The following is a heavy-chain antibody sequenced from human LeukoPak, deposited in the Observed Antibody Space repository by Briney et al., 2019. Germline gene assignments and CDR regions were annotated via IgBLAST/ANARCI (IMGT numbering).Heavy chain of an antibody. D-gene: IGHD5-12*01. CDR1: GLTFRTSA. CDR3: AAGFSNRGYIY. CDR2: TVLGSGDT. J-gene: IGHJ4*02. Sequence: GASVKVSCKAFGLTFRTSAMQWVRQTGGQGLEWIGWTVLGSGDTNYARSLTDRVTITRDLSTSTAYMELSSLRSEDTAMYYCAAGFSNRGYIYWGQGTLVTVSS. V-gene: IGHV1-58*02.